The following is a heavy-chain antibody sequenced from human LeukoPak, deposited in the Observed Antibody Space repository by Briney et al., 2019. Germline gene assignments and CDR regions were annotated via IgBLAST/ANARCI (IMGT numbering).Heavy chain of an antibody. D-gene: IGHD6-13*01. Sequence: ASVKVSCKASGYTFTSYDINWVRQATGQGLEWMGWMNPNSGNTGYAQKFQGRVTITRNTSISTAYMELSRLISDDTAVYYCARGTRFGAASDTGYWGQGTLVTVSS. CDR1: GYTFTSYD. J-gene: IGHJ4*02. CDR2: MNPNSGNT. CDR3: ARGTRFGAASDTGY. V-gene: IGHV1-8*03.